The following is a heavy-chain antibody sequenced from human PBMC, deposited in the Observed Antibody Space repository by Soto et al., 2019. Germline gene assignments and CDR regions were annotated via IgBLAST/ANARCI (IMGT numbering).Heavy chain of an antibody. CDR2: ISAYNGNT. CDR3: ARDKNTAMVTTTWFDP. CDR1: GYTFTSYG. D-gene: IGHD5-18*01. Sequence: ASVKVSCKASGYTFTSYGISWVRQAPGQGLEWMGWISAYNGNTNYAQKLQGRVTMTTDTSTSTAYMELRSLRSDDTAVYYCARDKNTAMVTTTWFDPWGQGTRVTVS. V-gene: IGHV1-18*01. J-gene: IGHJ5*02.